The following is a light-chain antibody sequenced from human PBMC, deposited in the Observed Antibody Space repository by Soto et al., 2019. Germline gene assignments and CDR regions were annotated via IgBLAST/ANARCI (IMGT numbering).Light chain of an antibody. Sequence: IRLTQSPGTLSLSQGERVTLSCKASQTIDNNYVAWYQQRPGRAPRLLVYGASARATGIPDRFRGSGAGTDFTLTISRLEPEDFAVYYCQHHGDLIGFGGGTKVDIK. J-gene: IGKJ4*01. CDR3: QHHGDLIG. CDR2: GAS. CDR1: QTIDNNY. V-gene: IGKV3-20*01.